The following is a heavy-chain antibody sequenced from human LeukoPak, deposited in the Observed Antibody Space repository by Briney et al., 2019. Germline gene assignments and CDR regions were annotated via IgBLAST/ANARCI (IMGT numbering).Heavy chain of an antibody. CDR1: GFTFSSYG. CDR2: IRYDGSNK. CDR3: AKGRRIAVAGTGYYYYYMDV. Sequence: GGSLRLSCAASGFTFSSYGMHWVRQAPGKGLEWVAFIRYDGSNKYYADSVKGRFTISRDNSKNTLYLQMNSLRAEDTAVYYCAKGRRIAVAGTGYYYYYMDVWGKGTTVTISS. V-gene: IGHV3-30*02. D-gene: IGHD6-19*01. J-gene: IGHJ6*03.